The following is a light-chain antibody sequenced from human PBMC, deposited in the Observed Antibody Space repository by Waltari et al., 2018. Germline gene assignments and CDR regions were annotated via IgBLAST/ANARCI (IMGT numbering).Light chain of an antibody. V-gene: IGKV4-1*01. CDR3: QQYYDTPLT. CDR2: WAS. Sequence: DIVMTQSPESLTVSLGERATIHCTSSQSVLYSSNNKNYLAWYQQKPGQPPKLLIYWASTRESGVPDRFSGSGSGTDFTLTISSLQAEDVAVYYCQQYYDTPLTFGPGTKVNV. CDR1: QSVLYSSNNKNY. J-gene: IGKJ3*01.